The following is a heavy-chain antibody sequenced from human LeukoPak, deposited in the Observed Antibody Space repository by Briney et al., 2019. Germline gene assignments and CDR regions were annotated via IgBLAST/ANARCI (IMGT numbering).Heavy chain of an antibody. CDR1: GFTFNRNN. CDR2: ISSTSITM. V-gene: IGHV3-48*04. CDR3: ARAEATGRVDY. Sequence: GGSLRLSCAASGFTFNRNNMNWVRQAPGKGLEWVSYISSTSITMYYADSVKGRFTISRDNAKNSLYLQMNSLRAEDTAVYYCARAEATGRVDYWGQGTLVTVSS. D-gene: IGHD6-13*01. J-gene: IGHJ4*02.